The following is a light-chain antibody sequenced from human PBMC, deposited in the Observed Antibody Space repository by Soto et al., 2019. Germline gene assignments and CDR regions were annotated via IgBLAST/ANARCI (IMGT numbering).Light chain of an antibody. J-gene: IGLJ2*01. Sequence: QSALTQPRSVSGSPGQSVTISCTGTSSDVGGFNSVSWYQQHPGKAPKFMIYDVSKRPSGVPDRFSGSKSGNTASLTISGLQAEDEADYYCCSSAGTYTWVFGGGTQLTVL. CDR1: SSDVGGFNS. V-gene: IGLV2-11*01. CDR3: CSSAGTYTWV. CDR2: DVS.